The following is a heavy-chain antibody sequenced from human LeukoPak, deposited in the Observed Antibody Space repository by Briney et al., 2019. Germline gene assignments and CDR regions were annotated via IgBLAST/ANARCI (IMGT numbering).Heavy chain of an antibody. J-gene: IGHJ6*03. CDR2: ISGSGGST. CDR3: AKGYSFMDV. CDR1: GFTFSNYA. Sequence: PGGSLRLSCAASGFTFSNYAMSWVRQAPGKGLEWVSTISGSGGSTYYADSVKGRFTISRDNSKDTLYLQMNSLRAEDTAVYYCAKGYSFMDVWGKGTTVTISS. D-gene: IGHD2-15*01. V-gene: IGHV3-23*01.